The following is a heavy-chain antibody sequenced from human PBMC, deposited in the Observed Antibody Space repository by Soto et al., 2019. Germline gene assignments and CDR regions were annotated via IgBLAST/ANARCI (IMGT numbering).Heavy chain of an antibody. D-gene: IGHD1-26*01. J-gene: IGHJ4*02. CDR1: GYTFTSYY. Sequence: QVQLVQSGAEVKKPGASVKVSCKASGYTFTSYYMHWVRQAPGQGLECMGIINPSGGSTSYAQKFQGRVTMTRDTSTSTVYMELSSLRSEDTAVYYCAALVGATTLFDYWGQGTLVTVSS. V-gene: IGHV1-46*03. CDR2: INPSGGST. CDR3: AALVGATTLFDY.